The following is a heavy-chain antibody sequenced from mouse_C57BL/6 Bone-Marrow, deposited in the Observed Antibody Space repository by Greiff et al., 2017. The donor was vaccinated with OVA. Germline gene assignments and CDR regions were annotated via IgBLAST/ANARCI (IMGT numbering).Heavy chain of an antibody. V-gene: IGHV1-54*01. CDR1: GYAFTNYL. D-gene: IGHD1-1*01. J-gene: IGHJ3*01. CDR3: ALLVWAWFAY. CDR2: INPGSGGT. Sequence: VQLQQSGAELVRPGTSVKVSCKASGYAFTNYLIEWVKQRPGQGLEWIGVINPGSGGTNYNEKFKGKATLTADKSSSTAYMQLSILTSEDSAVYFCALLVWAWFAYWGQGTLVTVSA.